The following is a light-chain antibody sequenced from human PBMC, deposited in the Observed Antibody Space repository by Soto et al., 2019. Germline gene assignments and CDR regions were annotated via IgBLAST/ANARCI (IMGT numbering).Light chain of an antibody. V-gene: IGLV2-8*01. CDR2: EVT. CDR1: SSDVGGYNY. Sequence: QSVLTQPPSASGSPGQSVTISCTGTSSDVGGYNYVSWYQQHPGKAPKLMIYEVTKRPSGVPDRFSGSKSGNTASLTVSGLQAEDEAYYYCSSYAGRNNLVFGGGTQLTVL. J-gene: IGLJ2*01. CDR3: SSYAGRNNLV.